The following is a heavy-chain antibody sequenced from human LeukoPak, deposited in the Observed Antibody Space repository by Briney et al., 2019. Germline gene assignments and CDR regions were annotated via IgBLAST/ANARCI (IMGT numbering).Heavy chain of an antibody. Sequence: ASVKVSCKASGYTFTSYYMHWVRPPPAQGREWMGIINPSGGSTSYAQKFQGRVTMTRDTSTSTVYMELSSLRSEDTAVYYCARDGVGAYYFDYWGQGTLVTVSS. CDR3: ARDGVGAYYFDY. CDR1: GYTFTSYY. V-gene: IGHV1-46*01. CDR2: INPSGGST. D-gene: IGHD1-26*01. J-gene: IGHJ4*02.